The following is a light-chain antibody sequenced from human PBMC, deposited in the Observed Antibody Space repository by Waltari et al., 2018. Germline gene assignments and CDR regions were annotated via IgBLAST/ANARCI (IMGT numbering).Light chain of an antibody. Sequence: QSALTQPASVSGSPGQPITISCTGTNTDVGRYNFLSWSQQPPGEAPNLMIYEVTNRPSGVSNRFSGSKSGNTASLIISGLQGEDEADYYCSSYTTSRTYVFGTGTKVTVL. J-gene: IGLJ1*01. V-gene: IGLV2-14*01. CDR2: EVT. CDR1: NTDVGRYNF. CDR3: SSYTTSRTYV.